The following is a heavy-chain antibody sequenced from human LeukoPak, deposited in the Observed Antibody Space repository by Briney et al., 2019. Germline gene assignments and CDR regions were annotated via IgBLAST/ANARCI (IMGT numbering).Heavy chain of an antibody. D-gene: IGHD1-26*01. CDR1: GYTFTDYY. J-gene: IGHJ3*02. Sequence: ASVKISCKVSGYTFTDYYMHWVQQAPGKGLEWMGLVDPEDGETIYAEKFQGRVTITADTSTDTAYMELSSLRSEDTAVYYCATPLWELLGDRFFYGAFDTWGQGTMVTVSS. CDR3: ATPLWELLGDRFFYGAFDT. CDR2: VDPEDGET. V-gene: IGHV1-69-2*01.